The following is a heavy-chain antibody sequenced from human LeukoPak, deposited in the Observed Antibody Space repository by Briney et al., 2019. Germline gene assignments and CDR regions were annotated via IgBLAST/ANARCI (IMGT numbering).Heavy chain of an antibody. CDR2: ISYDVNIK. D-gene: IGHD6-19*01. V-gene: IGHV3-30*18. CDR3: AKGGSSGWNFFDY. J-gene: IGHJ4*02. CDR1: GFTFSSYS. Sequence: PGGSLRLSCAASGFTFSSYSMNWVRQAPGKGLEWVAIISYDVNIKYYADSVKGRFTISRDNSKNTLYLHMNSLRPEDTAIYYCAKGGSSGWNFFDYWGQGTLVTVSS.